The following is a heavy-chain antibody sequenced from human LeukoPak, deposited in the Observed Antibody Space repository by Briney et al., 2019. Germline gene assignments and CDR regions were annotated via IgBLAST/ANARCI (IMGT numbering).Heavy chain of an antibody. V-gene: IGHV3-48*04. CDR1: GFTFSSYA. CDR3: ARGGARGDY. J-gene: IGHJ4*02. CDR2: ISSSSSTI. Sequence: GGSLRLSCAASGFTFSSYAMSWVRQAPGKGLDWVSYISSSSSTIYYADSVKGRFTISRDNAKNSLYLQMNSLRADDTAVYYCARGGARGDYWGQGTLVTVSS. D-gene: IGHD3-16*01.